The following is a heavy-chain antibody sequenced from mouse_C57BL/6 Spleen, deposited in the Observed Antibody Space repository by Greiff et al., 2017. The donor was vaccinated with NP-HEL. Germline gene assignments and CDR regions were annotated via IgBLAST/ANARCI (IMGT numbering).Heavy chain of an antibody. CDR2: IDPSDSGT. Sequence: QVQLQQPGAELVRPGSSVKLSCKASGYTFTSYWMHWVKQRPIQGLEWIGNIDPSDSGTHYNQKFKDKATLTVDKSSSTVYMQLSSLTSEDAAVYYCARLGFDGYYDYFDYWGQGTTLTVSS. CDR3: ARLGFDGYYDYFDY. J-gene: IGHJ2*01. D-gene: IGHD2-3*01. V-gene: IGHV1-52*01. CDR1: GYTFTSYW.